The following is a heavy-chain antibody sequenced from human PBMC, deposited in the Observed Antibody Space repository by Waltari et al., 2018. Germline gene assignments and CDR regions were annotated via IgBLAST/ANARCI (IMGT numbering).Heavy chain of an antibody. CDR2: LYHSGST. CDR1: GGSISSGGYY. D-gene: IGHD2-2*01. Sequence: QVQLQESGPGLVTPSQTLSLTCTVSGGSISSGGYYWSWIRQHPGKGLEWIGYLYHSGSTYYNPSLKSRVTISVDRSKNQFSLKLSSVTAADTAVYYCARERVSTSSLDYWGQGTLVTVSS. V-gene: IGHV4-31*03. J-gene: IGHJ4*02. CDR3: ARERVSTSSLDY.